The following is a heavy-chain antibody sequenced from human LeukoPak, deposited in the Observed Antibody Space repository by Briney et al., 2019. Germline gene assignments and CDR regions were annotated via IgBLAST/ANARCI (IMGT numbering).Heavy chain of an antibody. Sequence: SVKVSCKASGGTFSSYAISWVRQAPGQGLEWMGGIIPIFGTANYALKFQGRVTITADKSTSTADMELSSLRSEDTAVYYCARHYGSGSYWWFDYWGQGTLVTVSS. CDR2: IIPIFGTA. J-gene: IGHJ4*02. V-gene: IGHV1-69*06. D-gene: IGHD3-10*01. CDR3: ARHYGSGSYWWFDY. CDR1: GGTFSSYA.